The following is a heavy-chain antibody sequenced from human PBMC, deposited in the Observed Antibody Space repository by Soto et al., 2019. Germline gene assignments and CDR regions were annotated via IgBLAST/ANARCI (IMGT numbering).Heavy chain of an antibody. CDR2: ISWNSGSI. V-gene: IGHV3-9*01. CDR3: AKESRLPFYYYGMDV. J-gene: IGHJ6*02. CDR1: GFTFDDYA. D-gene: IGHD4-17*01. Sequence: SLRLSCAASGFTFDDYAMHWVRQAPGKGLEWVSGISWNSGSIGYADSVKGRFTISRDNAKNSLYLQMNSLRAEDTALYYCAKESRLPFYYYGMDVWGQGTTVTVSS.